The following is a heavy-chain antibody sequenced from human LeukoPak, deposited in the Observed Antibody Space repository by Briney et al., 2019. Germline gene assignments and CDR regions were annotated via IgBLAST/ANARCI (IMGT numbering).Heavy chain of an antibody. D-gene: IGHD1-7*01. Sequence: GRSLRLSCAASGFTFSSYGMHWVRQAPGKGLEWVAVISYDGTKKYYADSVKGRFTISRDNSKNTLFLQMNSLRAEDTAVYYCAKVRDQLRGVLTSDDAFDIWGQGTMVTVSS. CDR2: ISYDGTKK. V-gene: IGHV3-30*18. CDR3: AKVRDQLRGVLTSDDAFDI. J-gene: IGHJ3*02. CDR1: GFTFSSYG.